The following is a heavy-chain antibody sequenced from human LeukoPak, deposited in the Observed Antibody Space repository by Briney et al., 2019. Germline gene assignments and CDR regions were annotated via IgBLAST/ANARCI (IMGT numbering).Heavy chain of an antibody. CDR3: ARGIRGGSWVSFDY. D-gene: IGHD6-13*01. J-gene: IGHJ4*02. V-gene: IGHV3-30*04. CDR1: GFTFSRYS. CDR2: LSYDGSSE. Sequence: PGGSLRLSCAASGFTFSRYSMHWVRQAPGKGLEWVALLSYDGSSEYYADSVKGRFTISRDNSKNTLYLQMNSLRAEDTAVYYGARGIRGGSWVSFDYWGQGTLVTVSS.